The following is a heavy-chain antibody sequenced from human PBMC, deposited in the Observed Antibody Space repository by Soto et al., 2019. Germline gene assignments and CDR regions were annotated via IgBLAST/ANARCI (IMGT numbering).Heavy chain of an antibody. V-gene: IGHV1-2*02. CDR2: VNPDNGGT. CDR1: GYTFTGNY. CDR3: ARDPRPPSGWLGFWEYGMDV. Sequence: PVASVKVSCKASGYTFTGNYIHWVRQAPGQGLEWMGWVNPDNGGTTSAQKFQGRVTMTRDTSVTTAYMELSRLTSDDTAVYYCARDPRPPSGWLGFWEYGMDVWGQGTTVTVSS. J-gene: IGHJ6*02. D-gene: IGHD3-3*01.